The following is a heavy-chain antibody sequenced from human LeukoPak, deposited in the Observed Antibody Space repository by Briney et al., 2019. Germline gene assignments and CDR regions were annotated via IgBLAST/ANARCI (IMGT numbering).Heavy chain of an antibody. CDR3: AKQFGPMVRGVSTH. Sequence: GGSLRLSCAASGFTFSTYAMTWVRQARGQGLEWVSSISGSGSNTYYADSVKGRFTMSRDCTENTLDLQINRVRGGDTALYYIAKQFGPMVRGVSTHWGQGTLVTVSS. CDR2: ISGSGSNT. J-gene: IGHJ4*02. CDR1: GFTFSTYA. D-gene: IGHD3-10*01. V-gene: IGHV3-23*01.